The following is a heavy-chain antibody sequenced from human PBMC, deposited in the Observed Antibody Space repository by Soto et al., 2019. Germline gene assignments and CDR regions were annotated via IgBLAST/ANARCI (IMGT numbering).Heavy chain of an antibody. V-gene: IGHV1-8*01. J-gene: IGHJ6*03. Sequence: ASLKVSCKASGYTFTSYDINWVRQATGQGLEWMGWMNPNSGNTGYAQKFQGRVTMTRNTSISTAYMELSSLRSEDMAVYYCARVEAAAGIFYYYMDVWGKGTTVTVSS. D-gene: IGHD6-13*01. CDR3: ARVEAAAGIFYYYMDV. CDR1: GYTFTSYD. CDR2: MNPNSGNT.